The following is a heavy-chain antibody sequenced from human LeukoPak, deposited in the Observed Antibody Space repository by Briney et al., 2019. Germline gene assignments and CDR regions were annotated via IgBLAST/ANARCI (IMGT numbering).Heavy chain of an antibody. CDR2: ISGSGGST. J-gene: IGHJ4*02. CDR1: GFTFSSYA. CDR3: AKVVTQSYYFDY. V-gene: IGHV3-23*01. D-gene: IGHD2-15*01. Sequence: TGGSLGLSCAASGFTFSSYAMSWVRQAPGKGLEWVSAISGSGGSTYYADSVKGRFTISRDNSKNTLYLQMNSLRAEDTAVYYCAKVVTQSYYFDYWGQGTLVTVSS.